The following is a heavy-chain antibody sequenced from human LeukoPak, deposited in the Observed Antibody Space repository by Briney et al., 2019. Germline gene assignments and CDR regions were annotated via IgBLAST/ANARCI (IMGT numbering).Heavy chain of an antibody. J-gene: IGHJ5*02. CDR2: ISYSGST. CDR1: GGSISSYY. CDR3: ARGYGWFDP. D-gene: IGHD4-17*01. Sequence: SETLSLTCTVPGGSISSYYWSGIRQPPGKGLEWIGYISYSGSTNYNPSLKSRVTISVDTSKSQFSLKLTSVTAADTAFYYCARGYGWFDPWGQGTLVTVSS. V-gene: IGHV4-59*01.